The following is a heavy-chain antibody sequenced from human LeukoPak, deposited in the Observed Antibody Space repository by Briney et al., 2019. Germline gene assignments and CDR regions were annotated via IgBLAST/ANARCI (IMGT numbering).Heavy chain of an antibody. Sequence: GESLRLSCAASGFTLSSYGMHWVRQAPGKGLEWVAVISYDGSNKYYADSVKGRFTISRDNSKNTLYLQMNSLRAEDTAVYYCAKEDGYWGQGTLVTVSS. CDR1: GFTLSSYG. D-gene: IGHD5-24*01. CDR2: ISYDGSNK. V-gene: IGHV3-30*18. CDR3: AKEDGY. J-gene: IGHJ4*02.